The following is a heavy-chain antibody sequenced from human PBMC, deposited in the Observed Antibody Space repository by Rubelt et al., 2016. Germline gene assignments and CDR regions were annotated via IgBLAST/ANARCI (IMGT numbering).Heavy chain of an antibody. J-gene: IGHJ6*02. V-gene: IGHV1-18*01. Sequence: QVQLVQSGAEVKKPGASVKVSCKASGYTFTSYGISWVRQAPGQGLEWMGWISTYNGNTKYAQGRRGRVTVTTDTSASTAYMELGSLRSDDTAVYYCAKYSYYNRLDVWGQGTTVTVSS. CDR1: GYTFTSYG. D-gene: IGHD3-10*01. CDR3: AKYSYYNRLDV. CDR2: ISTYNGNT.